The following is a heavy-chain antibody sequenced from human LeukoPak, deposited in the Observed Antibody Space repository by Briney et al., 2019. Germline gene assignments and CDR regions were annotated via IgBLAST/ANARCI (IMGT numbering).Heavy chain of an antibody. Sequence: SETLSVTCAVYGGSFSGYYWSWIRQPPGKGLEWIGEINHSGSTNYNPSLKSRVTISVDTSKNQFSLKLSSVTAADTAVYYCARGRIAITSHYYYGMDVWGQGTTVTVSS. CDR3: ARGRIAITSHYYYGMDV. V-gene: IGHV4-34*01. D-gene: IGHD1-14*01. CDR1: GGSFSGYY. CDR2: INHSGST. J-gene: IGHJ6*02.